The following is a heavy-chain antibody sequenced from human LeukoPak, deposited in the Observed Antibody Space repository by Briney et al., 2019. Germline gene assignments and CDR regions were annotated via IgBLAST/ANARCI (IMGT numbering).Heavy chain of an antibody. CDR1: GGSVTSNSYC. CDR3: AREMEGIYYP. CDR2: IYYSGST. V-gene: IGHV4-61*01. J-gene: IGHJ5*02. D-gene: IGHD2/OR15-2a*01. Sequence: PSGTLSLTCTVSGGSVTSNSYCWGWIRQPPGRGLEWIGYIYYSGSTNYNPSLKSRVTISVDTSKNQFSLKLSSVTAADTAVYYCAREMEGIYYPWGQGTLVTVSS.